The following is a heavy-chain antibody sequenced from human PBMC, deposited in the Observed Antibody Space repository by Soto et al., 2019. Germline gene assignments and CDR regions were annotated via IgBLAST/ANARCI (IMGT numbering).Heavy chain of an antibody. CDR3: AKRNFDWSDFDY. CDR1: GFTSSSYA. D-gene: IGHD3-9*01. V-gene: IGHV3-23*01. CDR2: ISGSGGST. J-gene: IGHJ4*02. Sequence: PGGSLRLSSAASGFTSSSYAMSWVRQAPGKGLEWVSAISGSGGSTYYADSVKGRFTISRDNSKNTLYLQMNSLRAEDTAVYYCAKRNFDWSDFDYWGQGTLVTVSS.